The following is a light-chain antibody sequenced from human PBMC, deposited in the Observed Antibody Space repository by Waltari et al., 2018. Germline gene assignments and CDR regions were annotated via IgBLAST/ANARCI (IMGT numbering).Light chain of an antibody. CDR2: GAS. CDR3: QQYNNWPPWA. V-gene: IGKV3-15*01. J-gene: IGKJ1*01. Sequence: EIVMTQSPATLSVSPGERATLSCRARQSLSSNLAWYQQKPGQAPRLLIYGASTLATGIPARFSGSGSGTEFTLTISSMQSEDFAVYYCQQYNNWPPWAFGQGTKVEIK. CDR1: QSLSSN.